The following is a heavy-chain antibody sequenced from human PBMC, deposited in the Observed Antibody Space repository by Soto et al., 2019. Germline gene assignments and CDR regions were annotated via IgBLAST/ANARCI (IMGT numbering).Heavy chain of an antibody. CDR1: GSTFTGYY. Sequence: XSVKVSCKDSGSTFTGYYMHWVRQAPGQGLAWMGCIHXNRGGXNYANKFQGRXXMTRDKSXXKAYMELSRLRSDETAVYYCARQYSSARNGFDIWGQGTMVTVSS. CDR2: IHXNRGGX. V-gene: IGHV1-2*02. CDR3: ARQYSSARNGFDI. J-gene: IGHJ3*02. D-gene: IGHD6-25*01.